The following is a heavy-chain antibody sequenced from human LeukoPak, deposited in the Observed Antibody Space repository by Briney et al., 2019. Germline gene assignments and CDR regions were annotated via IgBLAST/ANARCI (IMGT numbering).Heavy chain of an antibody. D-gene: IGHD3-10*01. J-gene: IGHJ4*02. V-gene: IGHV3-23*01. CDR3: AKGGVGSGKTFDS. CDR1: GFTFSSYA. Sequence: GGSLRLSCAASGFTFSSYAMSWVRQAPGKGLEWVSGISGSGGSKYYADSVKGRFTISRDNSKNTLYLQMNSLRAEDTAMYYCAKGGVGSGKTFDSWGQGTLVTVSS. CDR2: ISGSGGSK.